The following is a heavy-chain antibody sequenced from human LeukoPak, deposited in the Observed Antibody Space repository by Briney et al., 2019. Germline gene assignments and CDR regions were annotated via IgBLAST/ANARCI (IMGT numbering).Heavy chain of an antibody. J-gene: IGHJ4*02. Sequence: PSETLSLTCAVYGGSFSGYYWSWIRQPPGKGLEWIGEINHSGSTNYNPSLKSRVTISVDTSKNQFSLKLSSVTAADTAVYYCARGREDIVVVTAINGLDYWGQGTLVTVSS. CDR2: INHSGST. V-gene: IGHV4-34*01. CDR3: ARGREDIVVVTAINGLDY. D-gene: IGHD2-21*02. CDR1: GGSFSGYY.